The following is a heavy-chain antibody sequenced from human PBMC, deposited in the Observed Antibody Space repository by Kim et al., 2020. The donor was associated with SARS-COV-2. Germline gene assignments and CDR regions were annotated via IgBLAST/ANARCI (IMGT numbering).Heavy chain of an antibody. CDR2: T. Sequence: TNHNPALKSRVSISVATSKTQFSLRLTSVTAADTAVYYCARGESSYGIDYWGQGTLVTVSS. D-gene: IGHD3-3*01. J-gene: IGHJ4*02. V-gene: IGHV4-59*09. CDR3: ARGESSYGIDY.